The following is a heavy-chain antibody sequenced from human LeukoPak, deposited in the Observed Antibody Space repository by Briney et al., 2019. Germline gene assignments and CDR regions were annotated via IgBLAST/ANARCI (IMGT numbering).Heavy chain of an antibody. Sequence: PGRSLRLSCAASGFTFSSYAMHWVRQAPGKGLEWVAVISSDGSSENYADSVEGRFTISRDNAKNSLYLQMNSLRAEDTAVYYCARDRGWRSSGYYLYYFDFWGQGTLVTVSS. CDR3: ARDRGWRSSGYYLYYFDF. CDR1: GFTFSSYA. J-gene: IGHJ4*02. CDR2: ISSDGSSE. V-gene: IGHV3-30*04. D-gene: IGHD3-22*01.